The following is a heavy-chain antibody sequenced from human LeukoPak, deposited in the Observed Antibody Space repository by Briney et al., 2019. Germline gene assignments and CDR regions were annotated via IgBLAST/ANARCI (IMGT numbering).Heavy chain of an antibody. Sequence: GESLKISCKGSGYSFNIYWIGWVRQMPGKGLEWMGIIYPGDSDTRYSPSFQGQVTMSADKSISTAYMQWSSLKASDTAMYFCARQGELRRDFDYWGQGTLVTVSS. D-gene: IGHD1-7*01. J-gene: IGHJ4*02. V-gene: IGHV5-51*01. CDR2: IYPGDSDT. CDR1: GYSFNIYW. CDR3: ARQGELRRDFDY.